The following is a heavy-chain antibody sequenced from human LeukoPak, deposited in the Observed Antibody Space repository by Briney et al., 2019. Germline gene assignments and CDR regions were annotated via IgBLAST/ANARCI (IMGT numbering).Heavy chain of an antibody. D-gene: IGHD1-26*01. Sequence: GGSLRLSCAASGFTVSSNYMSWVRQAPGKGLEWVSFIYSDGTTYYADSVKGRFTISRGNSKNILYLQMNNLRAQDTAVYYCARGIKARLAKEWEPGAYFDYWGQGALVTVSS. CDR2: IYSDGTT. J-gene: IGHJ4*02. CDR3: ARGIKARLAKEWEPGAYFDY. V-gene: IGHV3-53*01. CDR1: GFTVSSNY.